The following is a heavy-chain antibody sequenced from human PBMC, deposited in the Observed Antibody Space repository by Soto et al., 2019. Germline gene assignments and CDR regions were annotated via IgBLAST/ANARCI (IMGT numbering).Heavy chain of an antibody. CDR1: GGTFNNNA. D-gene: IGHD3-22*01. J-gene: IGHJ6*02. CDR2: IIPILGTA. V-gene: IGHV1-69*01. Sequence: QVQLVQSGAEVKKPGSSVKVSCKASGGTFNNNAISWVRQAPGQGLGWMGGIIPILGTANYARKFRGRVTITADESTSTSYMGLSSVKSEATAVYYCARPYDSSDYYGGGMDVWGQGTTVTVSS. CDR3: ARPYDSSDYYGGGMDV.